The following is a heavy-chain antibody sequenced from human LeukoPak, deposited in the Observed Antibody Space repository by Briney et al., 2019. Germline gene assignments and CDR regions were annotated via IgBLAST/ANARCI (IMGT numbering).Heavy chain of an antibody. Sequence: GGSLRLSCAAAGCTFSSDAMSWGGQAPGKGLEWVSDISSSGGSTSYPDPVKARFTIPKDNSTNNMYLQMNSLRAEDTAVYYCAKSGRTVTLAGDKWFDPWGQGTLVTVSS. CDR1: GCTFSSDA. CDR2: ISSSGGST. J-gene: IGHJ5*02. D-gene: IGHD4-17*01. V-gene: IGHV3-23*01. CDR3: AKSGRTVTLAGDKWFDP.